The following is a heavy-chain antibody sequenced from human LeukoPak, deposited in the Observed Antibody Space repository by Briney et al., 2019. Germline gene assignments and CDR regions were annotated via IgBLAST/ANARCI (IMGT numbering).Heavy chain of an antibody. CDR3: ARSEEWFGEFAFDI. Sequence: ASVKVSCKASGYTFTSYGISWVRQAPGQGLEWMGWISAYNGNTNYAQKLQGRVTMTTDTSTSTAYMELRSLRSDDTAVYYCARSEEWFGEFAFDIWGQGTMVTVSS. J-gene: IGHJ3*02. CDR2: ISAYNGNT. CDR1: GYTFTSYG. D-gene: IGHD3-10*01. V-gene: IGHV1-18*01.